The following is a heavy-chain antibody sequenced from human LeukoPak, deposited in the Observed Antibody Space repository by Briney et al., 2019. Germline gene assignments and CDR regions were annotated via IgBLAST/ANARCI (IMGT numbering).Heavy chain of an antibody. V-gene: IGHV1-69*04. CDR2: IIPILGIA. CDR3: AREEGKYDYVWGSYRLHLFDY. Sequence: GASVKVSCKASGGTFSSYTISWVRQAPGQGLEWMGRIIPILGIANYAQKFQGRVTITADKSTSTAYMELSSLRSEDTAVYYCAREEGKYDYVWGSYRLHLFDYWGQGTLVTVSS. D-gene: IGHD3-16*02. J-gene: IGHJ4*02. CDR1: GGTFSSYT.